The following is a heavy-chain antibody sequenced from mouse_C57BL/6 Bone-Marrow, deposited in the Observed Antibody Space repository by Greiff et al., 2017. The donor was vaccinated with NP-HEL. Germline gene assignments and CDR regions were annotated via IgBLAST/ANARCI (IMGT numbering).Heavy chain of an antibody. CDR3: ARDDSDGDYLLYYYAMDY. J-gene: IGHJ4*01. CDR1: GFTFSSYA. Sequence: EVKLVESGGGLVKPGGSLKLSCAASGFTFSSYAMSWVRQTPEKRLEWVATISDGGSYPYYPENVKGRFTISRDNAKNNLYLQMSHLKSEDTAMYYCARDDSDGDYLLYYYAMDYWGQGTSVTVSS. V-gene: IGHV5-4*01. CDR2: ISDGGSYP. D-gene: IGHD2-13*01.